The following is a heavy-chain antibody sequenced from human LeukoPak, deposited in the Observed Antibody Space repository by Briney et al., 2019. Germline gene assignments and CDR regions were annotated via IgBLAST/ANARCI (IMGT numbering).Heavy chain of an antibody. CDR3: AKVRYNWNYGWFDP. V-gene: IGHV3-23*01. CDR1: GFTFSNYA. Sequence: AGGSLRLPCAASGFTFSNYAMSWVRQAPGKGLEWVSAISGSGGSTYYADSVKGRFTISRDNSKNTLYLQMNSLRAEDTAVYYCAKVRYNWNYGWFDPWGQGTLVTVSS. J-gene: IGHJ5*02. CDR2: ISGSGGST. D-gene: IGHD1-7*01.